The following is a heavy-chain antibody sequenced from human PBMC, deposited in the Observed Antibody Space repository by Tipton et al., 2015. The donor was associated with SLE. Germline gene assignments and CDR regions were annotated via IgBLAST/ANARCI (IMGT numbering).Heavy chain of an antibody. D-gene: IGHD6-19*01. Sequence: LRLSCTVPGGSISSGSYYWSWIRQPAGKGLEWIGRIYTSGNTHYNPSLKSRVTISVDTSKNQFSLKLSSVTAADTAVYYCARDVWQWLDYWGQGTLVTVSS. CDR1: GGSISSGSYY. V-gene: IGHV4-61*02. CDR2: IYTSGNT. J-gene: IGHJ4*02. CDR3: ARDVWQWLDY.